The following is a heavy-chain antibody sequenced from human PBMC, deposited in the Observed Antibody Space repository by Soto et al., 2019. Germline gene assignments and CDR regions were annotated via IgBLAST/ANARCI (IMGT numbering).Heavy chain of an antibody. J-gene: IGHJ6*03. CDR1: GGRFTSYI. CDR2: SIPIQGTA. Sequence: QVQLVQSGAEVKKPGSSVKVSCEASGGRFTSYIFTWVRQAPGQGLEWMGRSIPIQGTADYALKFQDRVTMTADKSTNTVHMEMRSLRPDDTAVYYCAKSFVFVDHGYMDVWGKGTTVTVSS. CDR3: AKSFVFVDHGYMDV. V-gene: IGHV1-69*08. D-gene: IGHD2-21*01.